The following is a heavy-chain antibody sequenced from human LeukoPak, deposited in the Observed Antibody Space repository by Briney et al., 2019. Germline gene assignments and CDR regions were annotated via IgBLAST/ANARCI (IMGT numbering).Heavy chain of an antibody. J-gene: IGHJ4*02. Sequence: PSETLSLTCTVSGGSIGSSNYYWAWIRQPPGKGLEWIGSIYYTGTTHYNPSLKSRVTISVDTSENQFSLKLTSVTAADTAVYFCSNEYSGLSKRGWGQGTLVTVSA. CDR2: IYYTGTT. CDR3: SNEYSGLSKRG. CDR1: GGSIGSSNYY. V-gene: IGHV4-39*01. D-gene: IGHD1-26*01.